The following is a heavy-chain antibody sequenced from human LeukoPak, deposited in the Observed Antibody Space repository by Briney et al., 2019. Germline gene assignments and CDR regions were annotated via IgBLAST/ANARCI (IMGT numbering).Heavy chain of an antibody. D-gene: IGHD6-13*01. V-gene: IGHV3-21*01. Sequence: GGSLRLSCAASGFTFSSYSMNWVRQAPGKGLEWVSSISSSSCYIYYADSVKGRFTISRDNAKNSLYLQMNSLRAEDTAVYYCARTHSSSWYGNWFDPWGQGTLVTVSS. J-gene: IGHJ5*02. CDR2: ISSSSCYI. CDR1: GFTFSSYS. CDR3: ARTHSSSWYGNWFDP.